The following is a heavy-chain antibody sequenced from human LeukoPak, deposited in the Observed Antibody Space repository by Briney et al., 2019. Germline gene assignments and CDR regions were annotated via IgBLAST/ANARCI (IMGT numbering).Heavy chain of an antibody. J-gene: IGHJ5*02. CDR1: GDSISSGNYF. CDR3: ARDRQLGWFGP. Sequence: SQTLSLTCTVSGDSISSGNYFWAWIRQSAGKGLEWIGRIHSDGLANYNPSLRSRVTISVDTSNNQFSLKVRSVTAADTATYYCARDRQLGWFGPWGQGVLVTVSS. V-gene: IGHV4-61*02. D-gene: IGHD3-16*01. CDR2: IHSDGLA.